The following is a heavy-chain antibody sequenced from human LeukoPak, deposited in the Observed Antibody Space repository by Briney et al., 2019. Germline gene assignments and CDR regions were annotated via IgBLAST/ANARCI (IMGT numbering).Heavy chain of an antibody. Sequence: GGSLRLSCAASGFTFSSYGMHWVRQAPGKGLEWVAFIRYGGSNKYYADSVKGRFTISRDNSKNTPYLQMNSLRAEDTAVHYCAKDLAPKGDYVVEGYYYYYYMDVWGKGTTVTVSS. V-gene: IGHV3-30*02. D-gene: IGHD4-17*01. CDR2: IRYGGSNK. CDR1: GFTFSSYG. CDR3: AKDLAPKGDYVVEGYYYYYYMDV. J-gene: IGHJ6*03.